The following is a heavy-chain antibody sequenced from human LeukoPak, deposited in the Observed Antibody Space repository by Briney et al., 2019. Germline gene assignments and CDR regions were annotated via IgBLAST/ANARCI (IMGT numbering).Heavy chain of an antibody. J-gene: IGHJ3*02. CDR3: ARERYCGGDCYDAFDT. Sequence: PSETLSLTCAVSGGSISSGGYSWSWIRQPPGKGLEWIGYIYHSGSTYYNPSLKSRVTISIDRSKNQFSLKLSSVTAADTAVYYCARERYCGGDCYDAFDTWGQGTMVTVSS. V-gene: IGHV4-30-2*01. CDR1: GGSISSGGYS. D-gene: IGHD2-21*02. CDR2: IYHSGST.